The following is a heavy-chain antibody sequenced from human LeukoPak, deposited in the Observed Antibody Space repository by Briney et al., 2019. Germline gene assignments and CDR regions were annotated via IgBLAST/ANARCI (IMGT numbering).Heavy chain of an antibody. Sequence: PGGSLRLSCAASGFTVSSNYMSWVRQAPGKGLEWVSVIYSGSSTYYADSVKGRFTISRDNSKNTLYLQMNSLRADDTAVYYCARANDILTGFPFDYWGQGTLVTVSS. D-gene: IGHD3-9*01. CDR2: IYSGSST. J-gene: IGHJ4*02. V-gene: IGHV3-53*01. CDR3: ARANDILTGFPFDY. CDR1: GFTVSSNY.